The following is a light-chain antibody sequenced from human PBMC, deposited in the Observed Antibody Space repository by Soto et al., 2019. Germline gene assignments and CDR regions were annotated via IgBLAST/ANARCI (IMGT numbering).Light chain of an antibody. CDR3: CSYAGSYTHV. CDR1: SSDVGSYNF. J-gene: IGLJ1*01. CDR2: DVS. V-gene: IGLV2-11*01. Sequence: QSALTQPASVSGSPGQSITISCTGTSSDVGSYNFVSWYQQHPGKAPKVIIYDVSERPSGVPDRFSGSKSGNTGNTASLTISGLQAEDEADYYCCSYAGSYTHVFGSGTKVTVL.